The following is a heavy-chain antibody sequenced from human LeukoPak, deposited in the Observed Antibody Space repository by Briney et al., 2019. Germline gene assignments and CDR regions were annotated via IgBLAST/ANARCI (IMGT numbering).Heavy chain of an antibody. Sequence: PETLSLTCAVYGGSFSGYYWSWIRQPPGKGLEWIGEINHSGSTNYNPSLKSRVTISVDTSKNQFSLKLSSVTAADTAVYYCARELRYCSSTSCTTDLGAFDIWGQGTMVTVSS. CDR3: ARELRYCSSTSCTTDLGAFDI. D-gene: IGHD2-2*01. CDR1: GGSFSGYY. CDR2: INHSGST. J-gene: IGHJ3*02. V-gene: IGHV4-34*01.